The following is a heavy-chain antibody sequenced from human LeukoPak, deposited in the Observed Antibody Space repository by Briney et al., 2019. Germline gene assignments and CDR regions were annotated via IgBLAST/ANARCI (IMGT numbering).Heavy chain of an antibody. J-gene: IGHJ4*02. CDR2: INHSGST. V-gene: IGHV4-34*01. CDR3: ARGSDTAAGLY. CDR1: GGSFSGYY. Sequence: SETLSLTCAVYGGSFSGYYWCWIRQPPGKGLGWIGEINHSGSTNYNPSLKSRVSISVDSSKNQFSLKVSSVTAADTAVYYCARGSDTAAGLYWGQGTLVTVSS. D-gene: IGHD6-13*01.